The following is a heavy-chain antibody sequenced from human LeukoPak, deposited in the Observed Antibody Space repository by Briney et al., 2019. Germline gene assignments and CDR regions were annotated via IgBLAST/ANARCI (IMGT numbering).Heavy chain of an antibody. Sequence: PGGSLRLSCAASGFTFSTYGIHWGRQAPGKGLEWVAIIRDDGTTKGYADSLRGGFTISRDNTKNTRFMKMNSLRAQDTGVYYCAKDRDNGDCPSANYYYMDVWGKGTTVTVSS. CDR2: IRDDGTTK. CDR3: AKDRDNGDCPSANYYYMDV. J-gene: IGHJ6*03. V-gene: IGHV3-30*02. D-gene: IGHD4-17*01. CDR1: GFTFSTYG.